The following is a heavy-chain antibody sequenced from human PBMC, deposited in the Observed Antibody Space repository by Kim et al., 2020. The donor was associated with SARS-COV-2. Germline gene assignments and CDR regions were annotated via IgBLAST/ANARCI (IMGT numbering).Heavy chain of an antibody. CDR3: ARGRTRMTDY. CDR2: INHSGST. CDR1: GGSFSGYY. Sequence: SETLSLTCAVYGGSFSGYYWSWIRQPPGKGLEWIGEINHSGSTNYNPSLKSRVTISVDTSKNQFSLKLSSVTAADTAVYYCARGRTRMTDYWGQGTLVT. J-gene: IGHJ4*02. V-gene: IGHV4-34*01.